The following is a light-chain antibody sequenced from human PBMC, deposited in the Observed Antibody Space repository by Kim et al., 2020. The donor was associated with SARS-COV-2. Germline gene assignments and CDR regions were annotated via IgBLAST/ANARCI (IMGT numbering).Light chain of an antibody. CDR2: GRN. V-gene: IGLV3-19*01. CDR1: TLRSHY. CDR3: NSRDRSTNQLV. J-gene: IGLJ2*01. Sequence: AVGQTVRITCQGDTLRSHYATWYQQKPGQAPVVVIYGRNDRLSGIPDRFSGSSTGDTASLTINGAQAEDEADYYCNSRDRSTNQLVFGGGTKLTVL.